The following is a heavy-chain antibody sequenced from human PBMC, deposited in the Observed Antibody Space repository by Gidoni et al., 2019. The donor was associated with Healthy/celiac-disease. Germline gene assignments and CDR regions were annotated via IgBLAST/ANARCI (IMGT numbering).Heavy chain of an antibody. Sequence: EVQLVESGGGLVKPGGSLRLSRAASGFTFSSYSMNWVRQAPGKGLGWVSSNSSSSSYIYDADSVKGRFTISRDNAKNALYLQMNSLRAEDTAVYYCAMKGNGYWFDPWGQGTLVTVSS. CDR1: GFTFSSYS. D-gene: IGHD2-8*01. J-gene: IGHJ5*02. CDR3: AMKGNGYWFDP. V-gene: IGHV3-21*01. CDR2: NSSSSSYI.